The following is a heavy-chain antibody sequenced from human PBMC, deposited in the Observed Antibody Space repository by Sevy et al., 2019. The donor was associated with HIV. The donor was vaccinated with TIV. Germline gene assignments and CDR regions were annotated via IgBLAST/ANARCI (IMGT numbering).Heavy chain of an antibody. D-gene: IGHD3-10*01. V-gene: IGHV4-61*01. CDR1: GGSVSSGSYY. Sequence: SETLSLTCTVSGGSVSSGSYYWSWIRQPPEKGLEWIGYIYYSGSTNYNPSLKSRVTISVDTSKNQFSLKLSSVTAADTAVYYCARDDAGSYYNSYYYYGMDVWGQGTTVTVSS. J-gene: IGHJ6*02. CDR2: IYYSGST. CDR3: ARDDAGSYYNSYYYYGMDV.